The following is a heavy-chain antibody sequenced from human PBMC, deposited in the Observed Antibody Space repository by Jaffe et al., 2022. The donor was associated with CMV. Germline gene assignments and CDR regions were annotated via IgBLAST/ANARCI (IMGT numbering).Heavy chain of an antibody. Sequence: QVQLVQSGAEVKKPGASVKVSCKASGYTFTGYYMHWVRQAPGQGLEWMGWINPNSGGTNYAQKFQGRVTMTRDTSISTAYMELSRLRSDDTAVYYCARVRGGSGYYRRGWFDPWGQGTLVTVSS. D-gene: IGHD3-3*01. CDR2: INPNSGGT. CDR3: ARVRGGSGYYRRGWFDP. J-gene: IGHJ5*02. V-gene: IGHV1-2*02. CDR1: GYTFTGYY.